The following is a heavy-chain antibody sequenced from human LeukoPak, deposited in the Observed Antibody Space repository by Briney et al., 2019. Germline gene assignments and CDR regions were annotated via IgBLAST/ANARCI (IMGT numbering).Heavy chain of an antibody. CDR1: GFIFSRYW. Sequence: HPGGSLRLTCAASGFIFSRYWVSWVRQAPGKGLEWVANINEDGSAKYYVDSVKGRFTISRDNSKSTLYLQMNSLRAEDTAVYYCAREKYYGSGSDYWGQGTLVTVSS. CDR3: AREKYYGSGSDY. V-gene: IGHV3-7*01. CDR2: INEDGSAK. J-gene: IGHJ4*02. D-gene: IGHD3-10*01.